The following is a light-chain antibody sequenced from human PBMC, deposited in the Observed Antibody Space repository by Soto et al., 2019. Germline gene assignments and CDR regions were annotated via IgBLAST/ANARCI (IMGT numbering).Light chain of an antibody. J-gene: IGKJ4*01. CDR2: DAS. Sequence: EIVMTQSPATLSVSPGEGATLSCKASQNVYNNLAWYQQRPGQPPRILIYDASTSATGISARFSGSGYGTEFTLTISSLQSEDFAVYFCQQCRNWPLTFGGGTKVEIK. V-gene: IGKV3-15*01. CDR1: QNVYNN. CDR3: QQCRNWPLT.